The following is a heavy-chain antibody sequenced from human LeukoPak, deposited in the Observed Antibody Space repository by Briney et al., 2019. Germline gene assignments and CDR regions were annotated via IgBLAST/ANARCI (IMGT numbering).Heavy chain of an antibody. Sequence: KPGGSLRLSCAASGFTFSDYNMSWIRQAPGKGLEWVSYISSSGSTIYYADSVKGRFTISRDNAKNSLYLQMNSLRAEDTAVYYCARDPPYYDFWRGPSSYYYYGMDVWGQGTTVTVSS. V-gene: IGHV3-11*01. J-gene: IGHJ6*02. CDR1: GFTFSDYN. CDR3: ARDPPYYDFWRGPSSYYYYGMDV. CDR2: ISSSGSTI. D-gene: IGHD3-3*01.